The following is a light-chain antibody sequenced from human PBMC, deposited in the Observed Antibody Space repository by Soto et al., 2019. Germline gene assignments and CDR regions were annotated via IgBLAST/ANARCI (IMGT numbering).Light chain of an antibody. CDR3: LLYYGGAQLRV. CDR1: TGAVTSGHY. CDR2: STT. J-gene: IGLJ3*02. Sequence: QAVVTQEPSLTVSPGGTVTLTCASSTGAVTSGHYPNWFQQKPGQAPRALIYSTTNTHSWTPARFSGSLLGGKAALTLSGVQPEDEAEYYCLLYYGGAQLRVFGGGTKLTVL. V-gene: IGLV7-43*01.